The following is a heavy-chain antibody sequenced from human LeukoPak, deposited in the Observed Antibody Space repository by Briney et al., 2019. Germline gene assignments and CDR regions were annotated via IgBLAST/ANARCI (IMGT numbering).Heavy chain of an antibody. V-gene: IGHV3-7*01. CDR3: ARKGVVVNYYYYGMDV. J-gene: IGHJ6*02. CDR2: IKQDETEK. Sequence: GGSLRLSCAASGFTLSSYWMSWVRQAPGKGLEWVANIKQDETEKFYVDSVKGRFIISRDNAKNSLYLQINSLRAEDTAVYYCARKGVVVNYYYYGMDVWGQGTTVTVSS. D-gene: IGHD2-15*01. CDR1: GFTLSSYW.